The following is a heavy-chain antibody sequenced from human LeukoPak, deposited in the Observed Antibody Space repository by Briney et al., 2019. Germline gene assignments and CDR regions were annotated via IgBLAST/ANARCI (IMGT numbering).Heavy chain of an antibody. D-gene: IGHD3-10*01. CDR1: GYTFIIYE. Sequence: ASVKVSCKASGYTFIIYEIQWVRQAPGQGLEWVGWMRPRYGNTAYAQSFQGRVTITGDTSIDTVYMELSGLRSEDTAVYYCARVGAGEGGIDYWAQGTLITVSS. V-gene: IGHV1-8*03. CDR3: ARVGAGEGGIDY. J-gene: IGHJ4*02. CDR2: MRPRYGNT.